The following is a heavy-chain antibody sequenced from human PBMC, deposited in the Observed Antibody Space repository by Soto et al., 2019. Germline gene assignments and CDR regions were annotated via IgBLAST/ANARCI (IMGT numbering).Heavy chain of an antibody. CDR2: IYHSGST. CDR1: GGSISSGGYY. J-gene: IGHJ6*02. Sequence: KPSETLSLTCTVSGGSISSGGYYWSWIRQHPGKGLEWIGYIYHSGSTYYNPSLKSRVTISVDTSKNQFSLKLSSVTAADTAVYYCASTASDSSSSYYYGMDVWGQGTTVTVSS. CDR3: ASTASDSSSSYYYGMDV. V-gene: IGHV4-31*03. D-gene: IGHD6-6*01.